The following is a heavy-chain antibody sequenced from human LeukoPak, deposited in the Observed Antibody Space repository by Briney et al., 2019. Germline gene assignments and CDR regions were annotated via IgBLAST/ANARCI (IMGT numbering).Heavy chain of an antibody. Sequence: ASVKVSCKASGFTFSSYYMHWVRQAPGQGLEWMGIINPSGDRTGYARTFQGRVTMTRDMSTNTVYMELTSLRSEDTAVYYCAKGRIVSDYWGQGTLVTVSS. J-gene: IGHJ4*02. CDR3: AKGRIVSDY. CDR1: GFTFSSYY. CDR2: INPSGDRT. V-gene: IGHV1-46*01. D-gene: IGHD2/OR15-2a*01.